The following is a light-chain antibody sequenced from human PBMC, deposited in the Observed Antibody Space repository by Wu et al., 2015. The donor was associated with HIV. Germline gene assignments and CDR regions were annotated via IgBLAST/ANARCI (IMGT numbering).Light chain of an antibody. CDR1: QSVSSNY. CDR3: QQYGSSPWT. CDR2: GAS. V-gene: IGKV3-20*01. Sequence: EMVLTQSPGTLSLSPGERATLSCRASQSVSSNYLAWYQRKPGQAPRLLIYGASRRTTGIPDRFSGSGSGTDFTLTISRLEPEDFAVYYCQQYGSSPWTFGQGTKVEIK. J-gene: IGKJ1*01.